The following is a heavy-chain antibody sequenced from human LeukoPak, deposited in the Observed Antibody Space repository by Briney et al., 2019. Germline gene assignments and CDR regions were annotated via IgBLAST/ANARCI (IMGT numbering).Heavy chain of an antibody. J-gene: IGHJ6*02. Sequence: AASVKVSCKASGYTFTSYAMHWVRQAPGQRLEWMGWINAGNGNTKYSQKFQGRVTITRDTSASTAYMELSSLRSEDTAVYYCARAGYSGYEAVNGGMDVWGQGTTVTVSS. D-gene: IGHD5-12*01. CDR2: INAGNGNT. CDR3: ARAGYSGYEAVNGGMDV. V-gene: IGHV1-3*01. CDR1: GYTFTSYA.